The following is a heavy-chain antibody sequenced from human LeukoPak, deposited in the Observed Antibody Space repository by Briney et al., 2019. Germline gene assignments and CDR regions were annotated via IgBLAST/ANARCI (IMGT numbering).Heavy chain of an antibody. CDR3: ARSRLDGDGDYVSDCVDY. J-gene: IGHJ4*02. Sequence: ASVKVSCKASGYSFTTYGMNWVPQAPGQGLEWMGWFNTYTGNPTYAQGFTGRFVFSLDTSVSTAYLQISSLKAEDTAVYYCARSRLDGDGDYVSDCVDYWGQGTLVTVSS. V-gene: IGHV7-81*01. CDR2: FNTYTGNP. CDR1: GYSFTTYG. D-gene: IGHD4-17*01.